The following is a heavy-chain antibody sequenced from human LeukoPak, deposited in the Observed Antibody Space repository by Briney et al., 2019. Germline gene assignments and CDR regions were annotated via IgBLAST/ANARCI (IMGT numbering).Heavy chain of an antibody. V-gene: IGHV3-74*01. CDR3: VRDFRSADY. J-gene: IGHJ4*02. CDR2: ICPDGTVT. CDR1: GFTFSSSW. Sequence: GGSLRLSCAASGFTFSSSWMHWVRQAPGRGPMWVSRICPDGTVTNYADSVKARFIISRDNARNTVYLQMNSLRVEDTAVYYCVRDFRSADYWGQGTLVTVSS.